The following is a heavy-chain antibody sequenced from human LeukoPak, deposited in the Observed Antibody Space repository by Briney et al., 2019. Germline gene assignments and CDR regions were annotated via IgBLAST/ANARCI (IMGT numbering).Heavy chain of an antibody. Sequence: PSETLSLTCAVYGGSFGGYYWSWIRQPPGKGLEWIGEINHSGSTNYNPSLKSRVTISVDTSKNQFSLKLSSVTAADTAVYYCARDQDTAMVNHWGQGTLVTVSS. V-gene: IGHV4-34*01. CDR1: GGSFGGYY. J-gene: IGHJ5*02. CDR3: ARDQDTAMVNH. D-gene: IGHD5-18*01. CDR2: INHSGST.